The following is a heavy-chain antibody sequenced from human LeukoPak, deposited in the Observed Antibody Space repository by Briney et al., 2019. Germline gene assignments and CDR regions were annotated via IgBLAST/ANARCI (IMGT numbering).Heavy chain of an antibody. J-gene: IGHJ4*02. CDR3: ASGHREGVTTLN. CDR1: GGSFSGYY. CDR2: INHSGST. V-gene: IGHV4-34*01. Sequence: SETLSLTCAAYGGSFSGYYWSWIRRPPGQGLEWIGEINHSGSTNYNPSLKSRVTISVDTSKNQFSLKLSSVTAADTAVYYCASGHREGVTTLNWGQGTLVTVSS. D-gene: IGHD4-17*01.